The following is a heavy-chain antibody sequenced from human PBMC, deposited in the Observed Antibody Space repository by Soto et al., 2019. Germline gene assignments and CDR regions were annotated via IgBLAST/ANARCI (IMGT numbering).Heavy chain of an antibody. Sequence: ASVKVSCKASGYTFTSYYMHWVRQAPGQGLEWMGIINPSGGSTSYAQKFQGRVTMTRGTSTSTVYMELSSLRSEDTAVYYCARALQGYCSGGSCYSGLDYWGQGTLVTVSS. J-gene: IGHJ4*02. V-gene: IGHV1-46*03. D-gene: IGHD2-15*01. CDR1: GYTFTSYY. CDR3: ARALQGYCSGGSCYSGLDY. CDR2: INPSGGST.